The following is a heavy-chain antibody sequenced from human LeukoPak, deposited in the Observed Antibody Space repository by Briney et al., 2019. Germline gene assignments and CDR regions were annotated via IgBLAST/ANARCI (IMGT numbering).Heavy chain of an antibody. Sequence: KPSETLSLTCTVSGGSISSYYWSWIRQPPGKGLEWIGYIYYSGSTNYNPSLKSRVTISVDTSKNQFSLKLSSVTAADTAVYYCARDLYGSGRYGAFDIWGQGTMVTVSS. D-gene: IGHD3-10*01. CDR1: GGSISSYY. CDR3: ARDLYGSGRYGAFDI. CDR2: IYYSGST. V-gene: IGHV4-59*12. J-gene: IGHJ3*02.